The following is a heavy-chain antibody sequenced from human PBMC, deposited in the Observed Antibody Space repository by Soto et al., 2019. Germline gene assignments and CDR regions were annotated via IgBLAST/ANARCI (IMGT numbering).Heavy chain of an antibody. Sequence: GGSLRLSCAASGFTFSSYAMSWVRQAPGKGLEWVSAISGSGGSTYYADSVKGRFTISRDNSKNTLYLQMNSLRAEDTAVYYCAKELGGYYDSSGYFDYWGQGTLVTVSS. D-gene: IGHD3-22*01. CDR3: AKELGGYYDSSGYFDY. CDR2: ISGSGGST. J-gene: IGHJ4*02. CDR1: GFTFSSYA. V-gene: IGHV3-23*01.